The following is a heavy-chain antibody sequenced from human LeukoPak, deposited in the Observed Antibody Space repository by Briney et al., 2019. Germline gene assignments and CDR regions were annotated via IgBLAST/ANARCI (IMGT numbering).Heavy chain of an antibody. J-gene: IGHJ4*02. D-gene: IGHD2-15*01. CDR3: AKDRVQLVVVAATSFDY. CDR1: GFTVSSNY. V-gene: IGHV3-23*01. CDR2: ISGSGGST. Sequence: PGGSLRLSCAASGFTVSSNYMSWVRQAPGKRLEWGSAISGSGGSTYYADSVKGRFTISRDNSKNTLYLQMNSLRAEDTAVYYCAKDRVQLVVVAATSFDYWGQGTLVTVSS.